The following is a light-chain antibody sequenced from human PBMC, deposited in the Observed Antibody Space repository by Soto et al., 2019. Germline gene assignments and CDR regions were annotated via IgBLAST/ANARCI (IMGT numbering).Light chain of an antibody. J-gene: IGLJ1*01. CDR3: SSHTSSSTPYV. V-gene: IGLV2-14*01. CDR1: SSDVGGYNY. CDR2: DVT. Sequence: QSVLTQPASVSGSPGQSITISCTGTSSDVGGYNYVSWYQQHPVKAPKLMIYDVTNRPSGVSDRFSGSKSGNTASLTISGLQAEDEADYYCSSHTSSSTPYVFGTGTKLTVL.